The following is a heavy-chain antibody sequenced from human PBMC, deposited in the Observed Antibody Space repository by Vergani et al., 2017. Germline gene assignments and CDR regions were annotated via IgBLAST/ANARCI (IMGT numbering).Heavy chain of an antibody. CDR1: EYTFRNYY. CDR2: INPSGGHT. CDR3: ARGDYGILTGYRY. J-gene: IGHJ4*02. D-gene: IGHD3-9*01. Sequence: QVQVVQSGAEVKKSGASVKVSCKTSEYTFRNYYMHWVRQAPGQGLEWMGIINPSGGHTNYAQKFQGRVTMTRDTSTSTVYMELSSLRSGDTAIYYCARGDYGILTGYRYWGQGTLVTVSA. V-gene: IGHV1-46*03.